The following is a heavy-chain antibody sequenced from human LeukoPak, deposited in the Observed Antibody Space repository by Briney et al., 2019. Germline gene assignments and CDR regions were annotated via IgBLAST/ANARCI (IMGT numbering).Heavy chain of an antibody. J-gene: IGHJ4*02. D-gene: IGHD3-22*01. V-gene: IGHV1-3*01. CDR1: GYTFTSYA. Sequence: ASVKVSCKASGYTFTSYAMHWVRQAPGQRLERMGWINAGNGNTKYSQKFHARVTITRDTSASTAYMELSSLRSEDTAVYYCARGDYYDNNGYYYVRYYFDYWGQGTLVTVSS. CDR2: INAGNGNT. CDR3: ARGDYYDNNGYYYVRYYFDY.